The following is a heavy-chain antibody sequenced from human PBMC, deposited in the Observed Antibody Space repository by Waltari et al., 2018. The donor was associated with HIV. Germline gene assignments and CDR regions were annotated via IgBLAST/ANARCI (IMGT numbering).Heavy chain of an antibody. CDR2: ISSSHTQM. J-gene: IGHJ4*02. Sequence: EVHLLESGGGLVKPGGSLRLSCGVSGFPFSIFSMNWVRQAPGKGLEWVSSISSSHTQMSYADSVKGRFTIFRDNAKKSLYLQMNSLRDEDTAVYYCVRGAGRDLLLFGGDFWGQGTLVTVSS. V-gene: IGHV3-21*01. CDR3: VRGAGRDLLLFGGDF. CDR1: GFPFSIFS. D-gene: IGHD3-16*01.